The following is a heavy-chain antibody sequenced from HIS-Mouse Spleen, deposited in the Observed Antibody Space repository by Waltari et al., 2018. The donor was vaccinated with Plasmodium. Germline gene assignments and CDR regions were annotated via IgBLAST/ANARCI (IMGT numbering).Heavy chain of an antibody. D-gene: IGHD3-3*01. V-gene: IGHV3-64*01. Sequence: EVQLVESGGGLVQPGGSLRLSWAAFGFPFSTYALPWGRQAPGKGLEYVSAISSNGGSTYYANSVKGRFTISRDNSKNTLYLQMGSLRAEDMAVYYCARVKYYDFWSGYPDYWGQGTLVTVSS. J-gene: IGHJ4*02. CDR1: GFPFSTYA. CDR3: ARVKYYDFWSGYPDY. CDR2: ISSNGGST.